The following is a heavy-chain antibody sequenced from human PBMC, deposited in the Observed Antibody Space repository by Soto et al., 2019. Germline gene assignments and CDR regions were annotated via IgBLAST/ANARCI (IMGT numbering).Heavy chain of an antibody. J-gene: IGHJ6*02. CDR3: ARDGINAMKVSDSSSWPPYNYGIDA. Sequence: PSETLSLTCTVSGGSTSSGGYYWIWLRPHPGQGLEWIGYIYYSGSSYYNLSLKSRVTISVDTTKNQLSLRPITATAADAAVYSCARDGINAMKVSDSSSWPPYNYGIDAWGPGGTGTVS. CDR2: IYYSGSS. V-gene: IGHV4-31*03. D-gene: IGHD6-13*01. CDR1: GGSTSSGGYY.